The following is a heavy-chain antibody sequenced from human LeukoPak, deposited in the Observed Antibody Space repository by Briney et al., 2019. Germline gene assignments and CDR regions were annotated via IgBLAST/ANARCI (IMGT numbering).Heavy chain of an antibody. CDR2: ISGSGGST. CDR1: GYTFTSYG. V-gene: IGHV3-23*01. D-gene: IGHD2-21*02. CDR3: AKFVVVTAIQDY. Sequence: VASVKVSCKASGYTFTSYGMSWVRQAPGKGLEWVSAISGSGGSTYYADSVKGRFTISRDNSKNTLYLQMNSLRAEDTAVYYCAKFVVVTAIQDYWGQGTLVTVSS. J-gene: IGHJ4*02.